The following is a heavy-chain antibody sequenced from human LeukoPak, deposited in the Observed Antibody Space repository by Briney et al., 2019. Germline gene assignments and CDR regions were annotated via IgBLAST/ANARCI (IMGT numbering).Heavy chain of an antibody. V-gene: IGHV3-23*01. J-gene: IGHJ3*01. CDR1: GFTFSNYG. D-gene: IGHD3-22*01. Sequence: GGSLTLSCAASGFTFSNYGLSWVRQAAGKGLEWVSTISDRGSSTYYADAVKGRFTVSRDNSKNTLYLQMSSLRAEDTAVYFCAKDLPYHYDSSGSGDAFDLWGQGTMVTVSS. CDR3: AKDLPYHYDSSGSGDAFDL. CDR2: ISDRGSST.